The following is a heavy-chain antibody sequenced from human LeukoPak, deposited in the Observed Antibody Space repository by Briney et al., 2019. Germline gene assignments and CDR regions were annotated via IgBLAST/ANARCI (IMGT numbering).Heavy chain of an antibody. CDR3: ARAPADQYYYDSSGQYYMDV. V-gene: IGHV1-69*05. D-gene: IGHD3-22*01. J-gene: IGHJ6*03. Sequence: ASVTVSCKASGGTFSSYAISWVRQAPGQGLEWMGGIIPIFGTANYAQKFQGRVTITTDESTSTAYMELSSLRSEDTAVYYCARAPADQYYYDSSGQYYMDVWGKGTTVTVSS. CDR1: GGTFSSYA. CDR2: IIPIFGTA.